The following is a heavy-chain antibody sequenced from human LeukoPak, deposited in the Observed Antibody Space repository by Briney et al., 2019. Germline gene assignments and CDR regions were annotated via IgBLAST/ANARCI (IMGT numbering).Heavy chain of an antibody. CDR2: IYHSGST. CDR1: GASISNSNYY. CDR3: ARTGGSSWYFDY. V-gene: IGHV4-39*07. D-gene: IGHD6-13*01. Sequence: SETLSLTCTVSGASISNSNYYWGWIRQSPGKGLEWIGSIYHSGSTYYNPSLKSRVTISVDTSKNQVSLKLTSLTAADTAVYYCARTGGSSWYFDYWGQGTLVTVSS. J-gene: IGHJ4*02.